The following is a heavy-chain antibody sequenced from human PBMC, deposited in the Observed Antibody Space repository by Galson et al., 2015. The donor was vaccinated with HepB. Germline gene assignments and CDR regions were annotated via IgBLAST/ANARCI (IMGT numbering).Heavy chain of an antibody. D-gene: IGHD2-15*01. CDR3: AGFPGGGGHAFDY. Sequence: ETLSLTCTVSGVSIRSYYWSWIRQPPGKGLEWIGYTFCSGSAKYNPSLKSRVTISIDTSKNQFSLKLTSVTAADTAIYYCAGFPGGGGHAFDYWGQGSLVSVSS. J-gene: IGHJ4*02. CDR2: TFCSGSA. CDR1: GVSIRSYY. V-gene: IGHV4-59*01.